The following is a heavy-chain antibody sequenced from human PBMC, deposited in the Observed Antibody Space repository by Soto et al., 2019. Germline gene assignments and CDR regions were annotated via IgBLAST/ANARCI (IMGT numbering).Heavy chain of an antibody. CDR2: ISGSGGST. CDR3: ATDLVVVPAAMLEDGMDV. Sequence: PGGSLRLSCAASGFTFSSYAMSWVRQAPGRGLEWVSAISGSGGSTYYADSVKGRFTISRDNSKNTLYLQMNSLRAEDTAVYCCATDLVVVPAAMLEDGMDVWGQGTTVTVSS. V-gene: IGHV3-23*01. J-gene: IGHJ6*02. D-gene: IGHD2-2*01. CDR1: GFTFSSYA.